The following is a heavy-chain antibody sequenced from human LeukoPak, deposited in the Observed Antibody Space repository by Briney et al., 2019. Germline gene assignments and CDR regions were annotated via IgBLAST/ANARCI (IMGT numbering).Heavy chain of an antibody. J-gene: IGHJ4*02. V-gene: IGHV3-30*18. Sequence: GGSLRLSCAASGFIFSNYGMHWVRQAPGKGLEWVAVMSYDGSSKYYADSVKGRFTISRDNSKNTLYLQMNSLRPEDTAVYYCAKDQPYFDYWGQGTLVTVSS. CDR2: MSYDGSSK. CDR3: AKDQPYFDY. CDR1: GFIFSNYG.